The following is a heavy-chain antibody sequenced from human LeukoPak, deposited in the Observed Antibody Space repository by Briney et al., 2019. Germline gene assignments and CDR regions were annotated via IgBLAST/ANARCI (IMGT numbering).Heavy chain of an antibody. D-gene: IGHD1-1*01. CDR2: INKDGSEE. Sequence: GRSLRLSCAASEFMFSDYWMSWVRQAPGKGPEWVASINKDGSEEYYADSVKGRFTVSRDNAKNSLFLQMNNLRVEDTAIYYCATYDNWVAGDVWGQGTTVSVSS. V-gene: IGHV3-7*01. J-gene: IGHJ6*02. CDR3: ATYDNWVAGDV. CDR1: EFMFSDYW.